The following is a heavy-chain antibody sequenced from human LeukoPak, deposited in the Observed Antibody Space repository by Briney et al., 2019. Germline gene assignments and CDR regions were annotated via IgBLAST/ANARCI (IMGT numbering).Heavy chain of an antibody. CDR1: GGSISNYY. CDR2: IYYTGST. Sequence: SETLSLTCTVSGGSISNYYWNWIRQPPGKGLEWIGYIYYTGSTNYNPSLKSRVTMSVDTSKNQFSLNLKSVTPEDTAVYFCAKGDKMLTWRRTYNRFDPWGQGTLVTVSS. V-gene: IGHV4-59*01. D-gene: IGHD3-16*01. CDR3: AKGDKMLTWRRTYNRFDP. J-gene: IGHJ5*02.